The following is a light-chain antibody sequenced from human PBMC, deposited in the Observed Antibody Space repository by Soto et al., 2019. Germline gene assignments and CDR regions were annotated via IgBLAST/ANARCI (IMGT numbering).Light chain of an antibody. CDR2: EVT. J-gene: IGLJ1*01. Sequence: QSVLTQPASVSGSPGQSITISCTGTSGDIGSYNRVSWYQQHPGKAPKLIIYEVTDRPSGVSNRFSGSKSGNTASLTISGLQAEDEAEYYCQSYDSSLSTFYVFGTGTKVTVL. CDR1: SGDIGSYNR. CDR3: QSYDSSLSTFYV. V-gene: IGLV2-14*01.